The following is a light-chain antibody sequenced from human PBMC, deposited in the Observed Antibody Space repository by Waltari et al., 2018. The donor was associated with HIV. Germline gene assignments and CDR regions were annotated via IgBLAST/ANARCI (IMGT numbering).Light chain of an antibody. V-gene: IGKV1-5*03. J-gene: IGKJ2*01. CDR2: QAS. Sequence: DIQMTQSPSTLSASVGDRVTITCRASQSIGNWLAWYQQKPGRSPRLLLYQASNLQSGVPSRFSGSGSETEFTLTISSLQPDDSATYFCQQYNIYPDYTFGQGTKLEIK. CDR1: QSIGNW. CDR3: QQYNIYPDYT.